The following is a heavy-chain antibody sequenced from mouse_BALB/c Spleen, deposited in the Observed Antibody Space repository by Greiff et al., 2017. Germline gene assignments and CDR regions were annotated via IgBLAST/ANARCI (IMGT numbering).Heavy chain of an antibody. D-gene: IGHD2-4*01. J-gene: IGHJ4*01. Sequence: EVKLVESGGGLVQPGGSRKLSCAASGFTFSSFGMHWVRQAPEKGLEWVAYISSGSSTIYYADTVKGRFTISRDNPKNTLFLQMTSLRSEDTAMYYCASHDYDYAMDYWGQGTSVTVSS. CDR3: ASHDYDYAMDY. V-gene: IGHV5-17*02. CDR1: GFTFSSFG. CDR2: ISSGSSTI.